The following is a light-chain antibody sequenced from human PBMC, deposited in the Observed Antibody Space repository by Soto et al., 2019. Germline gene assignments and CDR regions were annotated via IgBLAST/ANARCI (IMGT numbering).Light chain of an antibody. CDR1: SSNIGNNH. V-gene: IGLV1-51*01. J-gene: IGLJ3*02. CDR2: DNN. Sequence: QSVLTQPPSVSAAPGQKVTVSCSGSSSNIGNNHVSWYQHLPGTAPKVLIYDNNKRPSGIPDRFSGSKSATSATLDITGLQTGDEADYYCRSWDRGLRGWVFGGGTKLPVL. CDR3: RSWDRGLRGWV.